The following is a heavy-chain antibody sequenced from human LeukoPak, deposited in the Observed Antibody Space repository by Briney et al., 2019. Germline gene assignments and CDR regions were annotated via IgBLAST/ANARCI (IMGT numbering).Heavy chain of an antibody. J-gene: IGHJ6*03. Sequence: SETLSLTCTVSGGSISSSSYYWGWIRQPPGKGLEWIGSIYYSGCTYYNPSLKSRVTISVDTSKNQFSLKLSSVTAADTAVYYCARRLWSGPWDYMDVWGKGTTVTVSS. CDR2: IYYSGCT. CDR3: ARRLWSGPWDYMDV. D-gene: IGHD3-3*01. CDR1: GGSISSSSYY. V-gene: IGHV4-39*01.